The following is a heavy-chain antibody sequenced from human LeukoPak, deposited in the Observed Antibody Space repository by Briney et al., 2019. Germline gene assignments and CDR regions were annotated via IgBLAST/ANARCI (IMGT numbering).Heavy chain of an antibody. CDR1: GFTFSSYS. CDR2: ISSSSSYI. D-gene: IGHD6-13*01. J-gene: IGHJ4*02. Sequence: PGGPLRLSCAASGFTFSSYSMNWVRQAPGKGLEWVSSISSSSSYIYYADSVKGRFTISRDNAKNSLYLQVNSLRAEDTAVYYCAREGVAAARDYWGQGTLVTVSS. V-gene: IGHV3-21*01. CDR3: AREGVAAARDY.